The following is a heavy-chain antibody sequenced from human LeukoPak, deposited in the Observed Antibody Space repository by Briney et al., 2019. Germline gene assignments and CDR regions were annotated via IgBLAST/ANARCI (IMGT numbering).Heavy chain of an antibody. CDR3: ARGAILGAFNLMDY. V-gene: IGHV3-30*04. CDR2: ILYDGSIQ. CDR1: GFSFSNYA. D-gene: IGHD1-26*01. Sequence: GGSLGLSCAASGFSFSNYAMHWVRQAPGKGLDWVAVILYDGSIQNTADSMRGRFIISRDNSKNTVFLQMSSLTTDDTAVYYCARGAILGAFNLMDYWGQGTLVTVSS. J-gene: IGHJ4*02.